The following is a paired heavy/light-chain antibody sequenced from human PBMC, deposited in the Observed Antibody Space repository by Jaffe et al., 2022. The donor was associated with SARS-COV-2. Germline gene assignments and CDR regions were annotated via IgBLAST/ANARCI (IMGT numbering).Heavy chain of an antibody. CDR3: ARDPFYCSSTSCYVVLDY. Sequence: QVQLVESGGGVVQPGRSLRLSCAASGFTFSSYAMHWVRQAPGKGLEWVAVISYDGSNKYYADSVKGRFTISRDNSKNTLYLQMNSLRAEDTAVYYCARDPFYCSSTSCYVVLDYWGQGTLVTVSS. CDR2: ISYDGSNK. V-gene: IGHV3-30*04. CDR1: GFTFSSYA. D-gene: IGHD2-2*01. J-gene: IGHJ4*02.
Light chain of an antibody. CDR3: VLYMGSGIYV. J-gene: IGLJ1*01. CDR1: SGSVSTSYY. Sequence: QTVVTQEPSFSVSPGGTVTLTCGLSSGSVSTSYYPSWYQQTPGQAPRTLIYSTNTRSSGVPDRFSGSILGNKAALTITGAQADDESDYYCVLYMGSGIYVFGTGTKVTVL. V-gene: IGLV8-61*01. CDR2: STN.